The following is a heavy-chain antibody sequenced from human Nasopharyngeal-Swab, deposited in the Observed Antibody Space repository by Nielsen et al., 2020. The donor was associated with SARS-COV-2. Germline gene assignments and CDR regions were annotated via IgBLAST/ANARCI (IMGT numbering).Heavy chain of an antibody. Sequence: TWVRQPPGKGLEWIGEISHNGNANYHPSLKSRVTISLDESRNQFSLNLNSVTAADTAVYYCARSRRGAFDYWGQGTLVTVSS. J-gene: IGHJ4*02. CDR2: ISHNGNA. V-gene: IGHV4/OR15-8*01. D-gene: IGHD2-2*01. CDR3: ARSRRGAFDY.